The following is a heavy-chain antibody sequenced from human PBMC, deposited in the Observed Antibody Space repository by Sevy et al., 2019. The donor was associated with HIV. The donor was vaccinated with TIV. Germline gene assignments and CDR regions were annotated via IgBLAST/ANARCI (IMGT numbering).Heavy chain of an antibody. Sequence: GVSLRLSCAASGFPFSNYWMTWVRQAPGKGLEWVANIDQDGNEKYYVGSVKGRFTISRDNAKNSLYLQMNSLRAEDTAVYYCARERYSYGYYYMDVWGKGTTVTVSS. CDR3: ARERYSYGYYYMDV. CDR2: IDQDGNEK. CDR1: GFPFSNYW. D-gene: IGHD5-18*01. J-gene: IGHJ6*03. V-gene: IGHV3-7*01.